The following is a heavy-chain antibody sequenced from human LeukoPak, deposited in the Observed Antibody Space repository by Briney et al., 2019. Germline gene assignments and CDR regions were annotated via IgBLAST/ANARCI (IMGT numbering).Heavy chain of an antibody. Sequence: GESLKISCQGFGYSFINYWIGWVRQMPGKGLEWMGVIYPGDSETRYSPPFQGQVTISVDKSISTVYLKWSSLEAPDTAMYYCTTSRRSGWYFDYWGQGTLVTVSS. D-gene: IGHD6-19*01. CDR1: GYSFINYW. CDR3: TTSRRSGWYFDY. V-gene: IGHV5-51*01. J-gene: IGHJ4*02. CDR2: IYPGDSET.